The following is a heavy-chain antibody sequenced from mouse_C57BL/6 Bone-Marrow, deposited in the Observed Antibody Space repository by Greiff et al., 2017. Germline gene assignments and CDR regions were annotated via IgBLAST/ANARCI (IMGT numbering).Heavy chain of an antibody. Sequence: DVKLVESGEGLVKPGGSLKLSCAASGFTFSSYAMSWVRQTPEKRLEWVAYISSGGDYIYYADTVKGRFTISRVNARNTLYLQMSSLKSEDTAMYYCTRRGQLRLYYYAMDYWGQGTSVTVSS. CDR2: ISSGGDYI. CDR1: GFTFSSYA. J-gene: IGHJ4*01. V-gene: IGHV5-9-1*02. D-gene: IGHD3-2*02. CDR3: TRRGQLRLYYYAMDY.